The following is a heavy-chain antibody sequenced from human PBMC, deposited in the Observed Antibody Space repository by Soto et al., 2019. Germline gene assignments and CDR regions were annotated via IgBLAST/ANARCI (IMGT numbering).Heavy chain of an antibody. D-gene: IGHD5-18*01. Sequence: QAHLVESGGGVVQPGRSLRLSCAASGFTFTSYGMHWVRQAPGTRLEWVAVISYDGGLQHYADSVKGRFTISRDNSKNMVLLQMHSLRAEDTAVYYCASDRGYGHASVPYSWGQGTLVSVSS. V-gene: IGHV3-30*03. CDR1: GFTFTSYG. CDR2: ISYDGGLQ. J-gene: IGHJ4*02. CDR3: ASDRGYGHASVPYS.